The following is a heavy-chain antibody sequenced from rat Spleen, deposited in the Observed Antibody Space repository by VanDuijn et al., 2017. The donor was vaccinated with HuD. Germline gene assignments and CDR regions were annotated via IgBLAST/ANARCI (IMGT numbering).Heavy chain of an antibody. CDR3: TTRLGDA. CDR1: GFTFSNYD. J-gene: IGHJ4*01. Sequence: EVQLVESGGGLVQPGRSMKLSCAASGFTFSNYDMAWVRQAPTKGLEWVASISYAGSSTYYRDSVKGRFTISRDNAKSTLYLQMDSLRSEDKATYYCTTRLGDAWCQGASVTVSS. V-gene: IGHV5-7*01. CDR2: ISYAGSST.